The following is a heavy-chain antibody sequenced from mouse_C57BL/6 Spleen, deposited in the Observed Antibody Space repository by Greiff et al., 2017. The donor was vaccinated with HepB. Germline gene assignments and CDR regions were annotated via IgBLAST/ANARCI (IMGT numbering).Heavy chain of an antibody. D-gene: IGHD2-2*01. Sequence: EVNVVESGGGLVQSGRSLSLSCATSGFTFSDFYMEWVRQAPGKGLEWIAASRNKANDYTTEYSASVKGRFIVSRDTSQSILYLQMNALRAEDTAIYYCARDGYDGRAFAYWGQGTLVTVSA. J-gene: IGHJ3*01. CDR1: GFTFSDFY. CDR3: ARDGYDGRAFAY. V-gene: IGHV7-1*01. CDR2: SRNKANDYTT.